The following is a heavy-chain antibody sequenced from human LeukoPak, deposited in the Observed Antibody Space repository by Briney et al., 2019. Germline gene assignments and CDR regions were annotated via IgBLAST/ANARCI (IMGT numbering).Heavy chain of an antibody. CDR1: GYTFTGYY. J-gene: IGHJ6*02. D-gene: IGHD1-1*01. Sequence: ASVKVSCKASGYTFTGYYMHWVRQAPGQGLEWMGWINPNSGGTNYAQKFQGRVTMTRDTSISTAYMELSRLRSDDTAVYYCARDFARTTGNWIYYYYYGMDVWGQGTTVTVSS. CDR2: INPNSGGT. CDR3: ARDFARTTGNWIYYYYYGMDV. V-gene: IGHV1-2*02.